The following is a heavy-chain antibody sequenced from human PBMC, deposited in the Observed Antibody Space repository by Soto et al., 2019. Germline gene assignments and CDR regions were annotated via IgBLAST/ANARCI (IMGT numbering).Heavy chain of an antibody. Sequence: QVQLVQSGAEVKNPGSSVTVSCKASGGTFSIYTISWVRQAPGQGLEWMGGSANSAQKFQGRLTVTADESTSTVYLELSSLTSEDTAVYYCAREGPPDIAWFDPWGQGTLVSVSS. CDR2: GSA. J-gene: IGHJ5*02. D-gene: IGHD2-15*01. V-gene: IGHV1-69*01. CDR1: GGTFSIYT. CDR3: AREGPPDIAWFDP.